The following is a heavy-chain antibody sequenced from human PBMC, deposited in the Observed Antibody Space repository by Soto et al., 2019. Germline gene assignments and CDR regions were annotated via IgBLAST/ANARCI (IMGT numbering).Heavy chain of an antibody. CDR2: IYSGGST. CDR1: GCTVRSSY. Sequence: SXRLSFSACGCTVRSSYLSWRRQAPGKGLEWVSVIYSGGSTYYADSVKGRFTISRDNSKNTLYLQMNSLRAEDTAVYYCATYDSSGYYDRFHYWGQRTLVTVSS. D-gene: IGHD3-22*01. J-gene: IGHJ4*02. V-gene: IGHV3-53*01. CDR3: ATYDSSGYYDRFHY.